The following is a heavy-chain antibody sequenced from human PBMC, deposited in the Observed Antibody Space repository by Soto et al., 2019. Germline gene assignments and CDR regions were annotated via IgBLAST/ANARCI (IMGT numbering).Heavy chain of an antibody. CDR1: GFTFSSYA. J-gene: IGHJ4*02. CDR3: AKARRYSSGWSAFDY. CDR2: ISSDGNNQ. D-gene: IGHD6-19*01. V-gene: IGHV3-30-3*01. Sequence: PGGSLRLSCAASGFTFSSYAMHWVRQAPGKGLEWVAVISSDGNNQYYADSVKGRFTISRDTSKSTQYLQMNSLRIEDTAVYYCAKARRYSSGWSAFDYWGQGTLVTVS.